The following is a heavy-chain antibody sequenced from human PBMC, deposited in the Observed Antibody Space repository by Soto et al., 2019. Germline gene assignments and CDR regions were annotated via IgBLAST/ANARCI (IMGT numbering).Heavy chain of an antibody. J-gene: IGHJ4*02. Sequence: EVQLVESGGGLVQPGGSLRLSCAASGFTFSSYWMNWVRQAPGKGLEWVANIKQDGSEKYYVDSVKGRFTISRDNAKNSLYLQMNSLRAEDTAVYYCARAPVVYATDYFDYWGQGTLVTVSS. CDR2: IKQDGSEK. D-gene: IGHD2-8*02. CDR3: ARAPVVYATDYFDY. V-gene: IGHV3-7*01. CDR1: GFTFSSYW.